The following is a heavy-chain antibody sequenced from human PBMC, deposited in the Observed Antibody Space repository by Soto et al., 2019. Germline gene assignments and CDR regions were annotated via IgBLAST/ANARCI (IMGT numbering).Heavy chain of an antibody. CDR2: ISGSGGGT. V-gene: IGHV3-23*01. CDR3: AKSRGSGSYFNPADAFDF. D-gene: IGHD3-10*01. CDR1: GFTFSSYA. Sequence: VQLLDSGGGLVQPGGSLRLSCAASGFTFSSYAMSWVRQAPGKGLEWVSSISGSGGGTYYADSVKGRFTISRDNSKITLSLQMNSLRAEDTAVYYCAKSRGSGSYFNPADAFDFWGQGTRVTVSS. J-gene: IGHJ3*01.